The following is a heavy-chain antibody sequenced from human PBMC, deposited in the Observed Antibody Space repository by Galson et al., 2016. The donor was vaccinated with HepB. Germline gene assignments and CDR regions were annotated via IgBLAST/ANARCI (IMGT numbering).Heavy chain of an antibody. CDR1: GFTLNNAW. CDR3: NRDPPLPYGGHAGDLDC. V-gene: IGHV3-15*01. Sequence: SLRLSCAASGFTLNNAWMSWVRQAPGKGLEWVGRIKSTTDGGTTDYAAPVQGRFTISRDDSKNTLYLQMSSLKTEDTAVYYCNRDPPLPYGGHAGDLDCWGQGTLVTVFS. CDR2: IKSTTDGGTT. J-gene: IGHJ4*02. D-gene: IGHD4-23*01.